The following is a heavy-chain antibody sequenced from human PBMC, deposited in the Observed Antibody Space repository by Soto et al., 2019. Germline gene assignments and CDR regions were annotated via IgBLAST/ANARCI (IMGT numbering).Heavy chain of an antibody. CDR1: GGSFSGYY. CDR3: AGIERLGGSSWYADF. D-gene: IGHD6-13*01. CDR2: INHSGST. V-gene: IGHV4-34*01. Sequence: QVQLQQWGAGLLKPSETLSLTCAVYGGSFSGYYWSWIRQPPGKGLEWIGEINHSGSTNYNPSLKSRVTISVDTSKNQFSLKLSSVTAADTAVYYCAGIERLGGSSWYADFWGQGTLVTVSS. J-gene: IGHJ4*02.